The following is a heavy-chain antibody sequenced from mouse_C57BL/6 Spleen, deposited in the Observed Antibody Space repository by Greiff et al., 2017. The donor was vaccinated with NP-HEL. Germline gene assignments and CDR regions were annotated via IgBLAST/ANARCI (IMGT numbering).Heavy chain of an antibody. Sequence: QVTLKVSGPGILQPSQTISLTCSFSGFSLSTFGMGVGWIRQPSGKGLEWLAHIWWDDDKYYNPALKSRLTISKDTSKNQVFLKIANVDTADTATYYCARISKLHYYGSSYGAMDYWGQGTSVTVSS. V-gene: IGHV8-8*01. D-gene: IGHD1-1*01. CDR3: ARISKLHYYGSSYGAMDY. CDR1: GFSLSTFGMG. J-gene: IGHJ4*01. CDR2: IWWDDDK.